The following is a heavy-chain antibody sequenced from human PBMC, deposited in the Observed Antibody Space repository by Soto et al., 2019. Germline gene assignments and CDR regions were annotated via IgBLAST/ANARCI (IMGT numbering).Heavy chain of an antibody. Sequence: GGSLRLSCAASGFTFSSYAMSWVRQAPGKGLEWVSAISGSGGSTYYADSVKGRFTISRDNSKNTLYLQMNSLRAEDTAVYYCAKDLDTAMVKGSKPYYYYGMDVWGQGTTVTVSS. V-gene: IGHV3-23*01. CDR2: ISGSGGST. D-gene: IGHD5-18*01. J-gene: IGHJ6*02. CDR1: GFTFSSYA. CDR3: AKDLDTAMVKGSKPYYYYGMDV.